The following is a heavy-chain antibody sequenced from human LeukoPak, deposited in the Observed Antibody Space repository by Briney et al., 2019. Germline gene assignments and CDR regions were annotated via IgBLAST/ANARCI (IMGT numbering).Heavy chain of an antibody. CDR1: GFTFSNYD. CDR3: ARDDSSSWSYFDY. D-gene: IGHD6-13*01. Sequence: GGSLRLSCAASGFTFSNYDMHWVRQRTGGGLEWVSGIGTAGDTYYLGSVKGRFTISRENVQNSLYLQMNSLRAGDTAVYYCARDDSSSWSYFDYWGQGTLVTASS. V-gene: IGHV3-13*01. J-gene: IGHJ4*02. CDR2: IGTAGDT.